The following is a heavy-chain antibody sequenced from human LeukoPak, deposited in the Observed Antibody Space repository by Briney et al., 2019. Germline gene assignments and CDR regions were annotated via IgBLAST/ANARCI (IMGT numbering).Heavy chain of an antibody. V-gene: IGHV1-18*01. CDR2: ISGYNGNT. CDR3: ARVAGAYSGYARYFDY. Sequence: ASVKVSCKASGGTXSSYAISWVRQAPGQGLDWMGWISGYNGNTNYAQNLQGRVTMTTDTSTGTAYMELRSLRSDDTAVYYCARVAGAYSGYARYFDYWGQGTLVTVSS. CDR1: GGTXSSYA. D-gene: IGHD5-12*01. J-gene: IGHJ4*02.